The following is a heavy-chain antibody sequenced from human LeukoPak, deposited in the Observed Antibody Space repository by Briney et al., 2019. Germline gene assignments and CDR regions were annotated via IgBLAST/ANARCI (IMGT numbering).Heavy chain of an antibody. CDR2: INPNSGGT. D-gene: IGHD6-13*01. V-gene: IGHV1-2*02. Sequence: ASVKVSCKASGYTFTDYYNHWVRQAPGQGLDWMGWINPNSGGTNYAQKFQGRVTMTRDTSISTAYMELSRLRSDDTAVYYCARPVHSSSTRDAFDIWGQGTVVTVSS. J-gene: IGHJ3*02. CDR1: GYTFTDYY. CDR3: ARPVHSSSTRDAFDI.